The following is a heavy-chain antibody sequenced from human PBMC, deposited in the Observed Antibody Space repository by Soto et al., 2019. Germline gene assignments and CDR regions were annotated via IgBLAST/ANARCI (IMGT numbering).Heavy chain of an antibody. V-gene: IGHV3-30*03. Sequence: HLGGSLRLSCAASGFTFKTYDMHWVRQAPGKGLEWVAIISFDGNNKYYADSVKGRFTISRDNSKNTLSLNMNSLRPNDTGLYYCARDRRGYTTSAWGQGTLVTVSS. CDR1: GFTFKTYD. CDR3: ARDRRGYTTSA. D-gene: IGHD5-12*01. J-gene: IGHJ1*01. CDR2: ISFDGNNK.